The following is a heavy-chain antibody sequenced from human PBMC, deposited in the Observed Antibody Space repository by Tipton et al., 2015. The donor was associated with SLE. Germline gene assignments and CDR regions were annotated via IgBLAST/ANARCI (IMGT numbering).Heavy chain of an antibody. J-gene: IGHJ3*02. CDR3: ARPNSGSYFDAFDI. D-gene: IGHD1-26*01. CDR1: GFTFSSYS. V-gene: IGHV3-30*04. CDR2: ISYDGSNK. Sequence: RSLRLSCTASGFTFSSYSMHWVRQAPGKGLEWLSLISYDGSNKYYADSVKGRFTIFRDNSNHTPSLQMNSLRAEDTAVYYCARPNSGSYFDAFDIWGRGTMVTVSS.